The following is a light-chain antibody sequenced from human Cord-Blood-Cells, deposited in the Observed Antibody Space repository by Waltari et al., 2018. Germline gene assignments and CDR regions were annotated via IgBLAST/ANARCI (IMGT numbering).Light chain of an antibody. CDR3: QQYNSYSA. Sequence: DIQMTQSPSTLSASVGDRVTITCRASQSISSWLAWYQQKPGKAPKRLIYKAYSLESGVPSRFGGSGSGTEFTLTISSLQPDDFATYYCQQYNSYSAFGPGTKVDIK. CDR2: KAY. J-gene: IGKJ3*01. CDR1: QSISSW. V-gene: IGKV1-5*03.